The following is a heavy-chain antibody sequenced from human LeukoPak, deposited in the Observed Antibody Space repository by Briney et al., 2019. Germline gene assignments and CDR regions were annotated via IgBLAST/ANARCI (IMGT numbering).Heavy chain of an antibody. CDR2: IYPGDSDT. Sequence: GASLKTSCKCSGYSFTSYWIGWGRQMPGKGLEWMGIIYPGDSDTRYSPSFQGQVTISADKSISTAYLQWSSLKASDTAMYYCAVQYCGGDCYPLYFDYWGQGTLVTVSS. CDR3: AVQYCGGDCYPLYFDY. D-gene: IGHD2-21*02. V-gene: IGHV5-51*01. CDR1: GYSFTSYW. J-gene: IGHJ4*02.